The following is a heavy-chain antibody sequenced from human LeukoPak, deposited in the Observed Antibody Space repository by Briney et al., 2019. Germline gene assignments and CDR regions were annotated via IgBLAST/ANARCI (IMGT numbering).Heavy chain of an antibody. Sequence: PGGSLRLSCAASGFTFSSYSMNWVRQAPGKGLEWVSYISSSGSTIHYADSVKGRFTISRDNAKNSLYLQMNSLRAEDTAVYYCARDSTTTGSYFDYWGQGTLVTVSS. CDR1: GFTFSSYS. CDR2: ISSSGSTI. V-gene: IGHV3-48*04. D-gene: IGHD1-1*01. J-gene: IGHJ4*02. CDR3: ARDSTTTGSYFDY.